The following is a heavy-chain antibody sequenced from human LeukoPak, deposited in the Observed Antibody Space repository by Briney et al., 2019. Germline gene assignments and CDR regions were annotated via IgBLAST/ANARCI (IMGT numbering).Heavy chain of an antibody. CDR2: INPNSGGT. CDR1: GYTFTGYY. J-gene: IGHJ6*03. Sequence: ASVKVSCKASGYTFTGYYMRWVRQAPGQGLEWMGWINPNSGGTNYAQKFQGRVTMTRDTSISTAYMELSRLRSDDTAVYYCAREALWFGEGIQYYMDVWGKGTTVTVSS. D-gene: IGHD3-10*01. CDR3: AREALWFGEGIQYYMDV. V-gene: IGHV1-2*02.